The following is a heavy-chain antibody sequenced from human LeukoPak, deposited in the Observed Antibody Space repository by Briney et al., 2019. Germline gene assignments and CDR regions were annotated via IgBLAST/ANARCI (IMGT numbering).Heavy chain of an antibody. CDR1: GFIFDDYG. CDR2: INWNGGNT. J-gene: IGHJ4*02. Sequence: GGSLTLSCAAFGFIFDDYGMRWVRQGRGKGLEWGAGINWNGGNTDYADSVKGRLTISRDNAKNSLYLQMNSLRAEDTDLYYCARGGSNYPFDHWGQGTLVTVSS. CDR3: ARGGSNYPFDH. D-gene: IGHD4-11*01. V-gene: IGHV3-20*04.